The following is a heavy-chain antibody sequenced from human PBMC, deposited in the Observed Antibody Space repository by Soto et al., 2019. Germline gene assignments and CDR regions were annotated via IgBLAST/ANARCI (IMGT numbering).Heavy chain of an antibody. CDR2: ISAYNGNT. V-gene: IGHV1-18*01. J-gene: IGHJ6*02. CDR1: GYTFTSYG. CDR3: ARDQVKIYYYYGMDV. Sequence: ASVKVSCKASGYTFTSYGISWVRQAPGQGLEWMGWISAYNGNTNYAQKLQGRVAMTTDTSTSTAYMELRSLRSDDTAVYYCARDQVKIYYYYGMDVWGQGTTVTVSS.